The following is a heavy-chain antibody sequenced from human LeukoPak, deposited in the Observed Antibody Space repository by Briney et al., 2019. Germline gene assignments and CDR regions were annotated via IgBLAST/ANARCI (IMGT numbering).Heavy chain of an antibody. Sequence: GASVKVSCKASGYTFTGYYMHWVRQAPGQGLEWMGWINPNSGGTNYAQKFQGRVTMTRDTSISTAYMELSRLRSDDTAVYYCARDRKTLTGLNRYYFDYWGQGTLVTVSS. CDR1: GYTFTGYY. CDR2: INPNSGGT. J-gene: IGHJ4*02. CDR3: ARDRKTLTGLNRYYFDY. D-gene: IGHD3-9*01. V-gene: IGHV1-2*02.